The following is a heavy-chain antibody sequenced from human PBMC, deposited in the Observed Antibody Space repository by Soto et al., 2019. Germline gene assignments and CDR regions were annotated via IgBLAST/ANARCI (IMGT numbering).Heavy chain of an antibody. D-gene: IGHD3-22*01. V-gene: IGHV3-23*01. CDR1: WFSFCSFS. CDR3: AKRGITMIKEGFDY. Sequence: PGGSPRVSCAAPWFSFCSFSLSWGRQAPGKGLEWVSAVSGSGSSTYYADSVKGRITISRDNSKNTLYLQMNSLRAEDTAVYYCAKRGITMIKEGFDYWGQGTLVTVSS. J-gene: IGHJ4*02. CDR2: VSGSGSST.